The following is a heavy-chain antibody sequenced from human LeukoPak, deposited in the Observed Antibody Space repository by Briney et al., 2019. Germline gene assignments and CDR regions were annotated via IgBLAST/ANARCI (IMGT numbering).Heavy chain of an antibody. CDR3: ARESDGSGSYWDY. CDR2: ISGSGGST. V-gene: IGHV3-23*01. Sequence: PGGSLRLSCAASGFTFTSYAMSWVRQAPGKGLEWVSGISGSGGSTHYADSVKGRFTISRDNSKNSLYLQMNSLRAEDTAVYYCARESDGSGSYWDYWGQGTLVTVSS. D-gene: IGHD3-10*01. J-gene: IGHJ4*02. CDR1: GFTFTSYA.